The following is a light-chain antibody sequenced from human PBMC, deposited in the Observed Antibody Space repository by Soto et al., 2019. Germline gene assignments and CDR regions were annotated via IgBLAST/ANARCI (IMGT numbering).Light chain of an antibody. CDR3: QQRSSWMWA. CDR2: GAS. Sequence: EIVMTQSPATLSVSPGERATLSCRASQSVGNNLGWYQQRPGQAPRLLIHGASTRATDVPARFSGSGSGTEFTLTISSLQSEDFAVYYCQQRSSWMWAFGQGTRVEVK. CDR1: QSVGNN. V-gene: IGKV3-15*01. J-gene: IGKJ1*01.